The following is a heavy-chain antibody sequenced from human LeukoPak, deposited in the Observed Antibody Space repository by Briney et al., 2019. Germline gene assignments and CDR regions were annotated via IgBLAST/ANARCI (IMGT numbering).Heavy chain of an antibody. Sequence: ASVKVSCKASGYTFTGYYMHWVRQAPGQGLEWMGWINPNSGGTNYAQKFQGRVTMTRDTSISTAYMELSRLRSDGTAVYYCARDWGSGFPFDYWGQGTLVTVSS. CDR2: INPNSGGT. V-gene: IGHV1-2*02. CDR3: ARDWGSGFPFDY. D-gene: IGHD7-27*01. CDR1: GYTFTGYY. J-gene: IGHJ4*02.